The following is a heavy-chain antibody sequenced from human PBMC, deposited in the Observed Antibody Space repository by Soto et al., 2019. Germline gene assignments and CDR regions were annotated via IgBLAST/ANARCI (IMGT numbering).Heavy chain of an antibody. J-gene: IGHJ5*02. CDR3: AKYNIVGLTGGWYDP. CDR1: GDSFTSDW. V-gene: IGHV5-51*01. CDR2: IYPLDSDT. D-gene: IGHD5-12*01. Sequence: GESLKISCKDSGDSFTSDWIGWVRQTPGKGLEWMGIIYPLDSDTRYSPSFQGQVTISADKSITTAYLQWSSLKASDTAIYYCAKYNIVGLTGGWYDPCGQGTVVTVSS.